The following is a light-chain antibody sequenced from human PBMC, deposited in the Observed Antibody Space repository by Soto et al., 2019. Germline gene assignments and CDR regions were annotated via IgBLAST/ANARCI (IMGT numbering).Light chain of an antibody. J-gene: IGKJ3*01. CDR3: QESYTTPVT. Sequence: DIQMTQSPSSLSASVGDRVTITCRASQGIGTYLNWYQQKPGKAPKLLIYAASSLQSGFPSRFSGSGSGTDFTLTISSLQPEDFATYYCQESYTTPVTFGPGTKVDFK. CDR1: QGIGTY. CDR2: AAS. V-gene: IGKV1-39*01.